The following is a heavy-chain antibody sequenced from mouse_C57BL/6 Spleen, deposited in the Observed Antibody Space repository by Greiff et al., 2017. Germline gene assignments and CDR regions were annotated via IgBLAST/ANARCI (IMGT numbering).Heavy chain of an antibody. Sequence: QVQLQQSGAELVKPGASVKISCKASGYAFSSYWMNWVKQRPGKGLEWIGQLYPGDGDTNYNGKFKGKATLTADKSSSTAYMQLSSLTSEDSAVYFCATYGSDYAMDYWGQGTSVTVSS. V-gene: IGHV1-80*01. J-gene: IGHJ4*01. CDR3: ATYGSDYAMDY. D-gene: IGHD1-1*01. CDR1: GYAFSSYW. CDR2: LYPGDGDT.